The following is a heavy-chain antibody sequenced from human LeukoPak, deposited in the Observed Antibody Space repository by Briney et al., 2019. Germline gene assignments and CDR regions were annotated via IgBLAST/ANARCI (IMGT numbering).Heavy chain of an antibody. CDR2: INPDGSIT. D-gene: IGHD6-25*01. CDR1: GFSFSNYW. V-gene: IGHV3-74*01. Sequence: GGSLRLSCAASGFSFSNYWMHWVRQAPGKGLLWVSQINPDGSITKYADSVKGRVTISRDNAKNTLYLQMNSLRAEDTAIYYCAQRGQDYWGQGTLVTVSS. J-gene: IGHJ4*02. CDR3: AQRGQDY.